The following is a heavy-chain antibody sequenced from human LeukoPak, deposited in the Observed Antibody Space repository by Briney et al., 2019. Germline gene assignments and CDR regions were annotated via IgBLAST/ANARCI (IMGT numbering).Heavy chain of an antibody. J-gene: IGHJ6*02. Sequence: PGGSLRLSCAASGFTFSSYSLNWVRQAPGKGLEWVSFISSSSITIYYADSVKGRFTISRDNAEKSLYLQMNSLRAEDTAVYYCARDRGGSYSAIDYWGQGTTVTVSS. CDR1: GFTFSSYS. CDR2: ISSSSITI. V-gene: IGHV3-48*04. D-gene: IGHD3-10*01. CDR3: ARDRGGSYSAIDY.